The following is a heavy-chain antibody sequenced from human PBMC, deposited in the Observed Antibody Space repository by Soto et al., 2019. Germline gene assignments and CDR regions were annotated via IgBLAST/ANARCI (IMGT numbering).Heavy chain of an antibody. CDR1: GYTLTELS. J-gene: IGHJ6*02. V-gene: IGHV1-24*01. CDR2: FDPEDGET. Sequence: ASVKVSCKVSGYTLTELSMHWVRQAPGKGLEWMGGFDPEDGETIYAQKFQGRVTMTEDTSTDTAYMELSSLRSEDTAVYYCATRWEIVVVPARRNDYYYYGMDVWGQGTTVTVSS. D-gene: IGHD2-2*01. CDR3: ATRWEIVVVPARRNDYYYYGMDV.